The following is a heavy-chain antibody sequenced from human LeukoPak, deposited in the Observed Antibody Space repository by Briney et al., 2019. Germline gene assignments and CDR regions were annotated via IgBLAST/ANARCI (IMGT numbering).Heavy chain of an antibody. J-gene: IGHJ4*02. CDR2: LSASGGST. V-gene: IGHV3-23*01. D-gene: IGHD2-2*01. CDR1: GFTFSRHA. Sequence: GGSLRLSCAASGFTFSRHAMSWVRQAPGKGLEWVSALSASGGSTYYADSVKGRFTISRDNSRNTLFLQMNSLRAEDTAVYCCAKDAVRVGSCSSTSCYSDPVDYWGQGTLVTVSS. CDR3: AKDAVRVGSCSSTSCYSDPVDY.